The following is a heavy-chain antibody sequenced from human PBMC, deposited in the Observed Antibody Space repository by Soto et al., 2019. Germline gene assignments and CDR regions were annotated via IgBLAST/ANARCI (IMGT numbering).Heavy chain of an antibody. CDR2: ISGSGST. Sequence: EVQLLESGGGLVQPGGSLRLSCAASGFTVSSYAMSWVRQAPGKGLEWVSAISGSGSTYSADSVKGRFTISRDSSKNTVYLEMKSLRAEDTAVYYCAKALRFTFTTGYYMDVWGRGTTVTVSS. V-gene: IGHV3-23*01. J-gene: IGHJ6*03. CDR3: AKALRFTFTTGYYMDV. D-gene: IGHD3-16*01. CDR1: GFTVSSYA.